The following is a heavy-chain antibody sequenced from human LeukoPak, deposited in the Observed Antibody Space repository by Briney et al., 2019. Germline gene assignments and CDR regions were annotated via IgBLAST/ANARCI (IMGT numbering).Heavy chain of an antibody. Sequence: GGSLRLSCAASGFTFSSYAMSWVRQAPGKGLEWVSAISGSGGSTYYADSVKGRFTISRDNSKNTLYLQMNSLRAEDTAVYYCARWGYCSSTSCDAFDIWGQGTMVTVSS. D-gene: IGHD2-2*01. J-gene: IGHJ3*02. CDR2: ISGSGGST. CDR1: GFTFSSYA. CDR3: ARWGYCSSTSCDAFDI. V-gene: IGHV3-23*01.